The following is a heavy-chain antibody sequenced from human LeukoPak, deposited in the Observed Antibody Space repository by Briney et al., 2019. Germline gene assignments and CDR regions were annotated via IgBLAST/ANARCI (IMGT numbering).Heavy chain of an antibody. Sequence: SETLSLTRTVSGGSISSYYWSWLRQPPGKGLEWIGYIYYSGSTNYNPSLKSRVTISVDTSKNQFSLKLSSVTAADTAVYYCATLLGPVGGSYYPYWGQGTLVTVSP. CDR2: IYYSGST. V-gene: IGHV4-59*08. J-gene: IGHJ4*02. CDR3: ATLLGPVGGSYYPY. CDR1: GGSISSYY. D-gene: IGHD1-26*01.